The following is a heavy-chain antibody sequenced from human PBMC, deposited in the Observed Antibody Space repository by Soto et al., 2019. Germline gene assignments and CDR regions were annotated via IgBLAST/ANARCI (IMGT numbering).Heavy chain of an antibody. D-gene: IGHD2-15*01. Sequence: PSETLSLTCTVSGGSISSYYWSWIRQPPGKGLEWIGYIYYSGSTNYNPSLKSRVTISVDTSKNQFSLKLSSVTAADTAVYYCARVVAATQVPYFDYWGQGTLVTVSS. CDR3: ARVVAATQVPYFDY. CDR1: GGSISSYY. V-gene: IGHV4-59*01. CDR2: IYYSGST. J-gene: IGHJ4*02.